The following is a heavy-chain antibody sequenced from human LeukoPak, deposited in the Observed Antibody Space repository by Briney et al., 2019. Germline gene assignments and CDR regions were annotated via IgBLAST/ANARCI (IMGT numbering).Heavy chain of an antibody. D-gene: IGHD1-26*01. CDR1: GGSFSSNRYF. Sequence: SETLSLTCTVSGGSFSSNRYFWNWIRQPPGKGLQWIGYFYYSGSTNYNPSLESRVTISVDTSNNQFSLKLSSVTAADTALYYCARVMASNGSIDFWGQGTMVTVSS. V-gene: IGHV4-61*01. CDR3: ARVMASNGSIDF. J-gene: IGHJ3*01. CDR2: FYYSGST.